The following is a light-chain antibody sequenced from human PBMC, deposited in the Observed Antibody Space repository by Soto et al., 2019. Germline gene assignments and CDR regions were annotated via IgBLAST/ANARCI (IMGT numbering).Light chain of an antibody. Sequence: VLTQSHRTRAVSPESVDTGGCTIGQIVTSSQLAWYQQKPGQAPRLLVFGASSRVLGIPDRFSGSGSGPDLTLCISRLEPEDVAVYYCHHYGSSPLTFGQGTRLEV. CDR3: HHYGSSPLT. J-gene: IGKJ5*01. CDR1: QIVTSSQ. CDR2: GAS. V-gene: IGKV3-20*01.